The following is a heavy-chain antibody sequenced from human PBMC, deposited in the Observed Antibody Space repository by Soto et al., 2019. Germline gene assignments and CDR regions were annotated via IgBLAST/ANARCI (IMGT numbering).Heavy chain of an antibody. Sequence: GASVKVSCEASGYTFTSYYMHWVRQAPGQGLEWMGIINPSGGSTSYAQKFKGRLTMTRDTSTSTVYMELSSLRSEDTAVYYCASSPTQLYSTFFDYWGQGTLVTVSS. CDR3: ASSPTQLYSTFFDY. V-gene: IGHV1-46*01. CDR1: GYTFTSYY. D-gene: IGHD6-13*01. J-gene: IGHJ4*02. CDR2: INPSGGST.